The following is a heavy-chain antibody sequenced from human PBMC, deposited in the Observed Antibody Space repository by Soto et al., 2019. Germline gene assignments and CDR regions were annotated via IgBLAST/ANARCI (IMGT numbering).Heavy chain of an antibody. CDR1: GFTFSSYS. J-gene: IGHJ5*02. CDR2: ISSSSSYI. V-gene: IGHV3-21*01. D-gene: IGHD6-19*01. Sequence: SLSLSCAASGFTFSSYSMNWVRQAPGKGLEWVSSISSSSSYIYYADSVKGRFTISRDNAKNSLYLQMNSLRAEDTAVYYCARYISSGWYWFDPWGQGTLVTVSS. CDR3: ARYISSGWYWFDP.